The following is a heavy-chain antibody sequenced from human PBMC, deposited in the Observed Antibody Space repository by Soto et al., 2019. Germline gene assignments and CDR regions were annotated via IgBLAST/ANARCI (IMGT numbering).Heavy chain of an antibody. CDR1: GFTFSNAW. J-gene: IGHJ4*02. D-gene: IGHD5-12*01. CDR3: TTEGPTISWDY. CDR2: IKRKTDGGTT. V-gene: IGHV3-15*07. Sequence: EVQLVESGGGLVKPGGSLRLSCAASGFTFSNAWMNWVRQAPGKGLEWVGRIKRKTDGGTTDYAAPVKGRFIISRDDSKNTVYLQINSLKIEDTAMYYCTTEGPTISWDYWGQGTLVTVSS.